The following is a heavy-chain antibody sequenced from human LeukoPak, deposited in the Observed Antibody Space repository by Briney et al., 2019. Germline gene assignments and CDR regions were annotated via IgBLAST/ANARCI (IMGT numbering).Heavy chain of an antibody. Sequence: SQTLSLTSTVSGGSISSGGYYWSWIRQHPGKGLEWIGYIYYSGSTYYNPSLKSRVTISVDTSKNQFSLKLSTVTAADTAVYYCASHVSGDYYYYYMDVWGKGTTVTVSS. CDR2: IYYSGST. CDR1: GGSISSGGYY. D-gene: IGHD3-16*01. CDR3: ASHVSGDYYYYYMDV. V-gene: IGHV4-31*03. J-gene: IGHJ6*03.